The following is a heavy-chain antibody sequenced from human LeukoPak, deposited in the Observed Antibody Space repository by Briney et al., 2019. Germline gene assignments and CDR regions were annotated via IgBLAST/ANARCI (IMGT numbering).Heavy chain of an antibody. CDR3: AISIQAAAIPAFDY. V-gene: IGHV1-2*02. CDR1: RNTFAGHN. J-gene: IGHJ4*02. D-gene: IGHD6-25*01. Sequence: GASVKVSSKAPRNTFAGHNIHWMRQAPGQGLELMGWINPDRGGTDYARQFQGRVTMTSDTSIRAAYMELSSLVSEDSAVYFCAISIQAAAIPAFDYWGQGTLVTVSS. CDR2: INPDRGGT.